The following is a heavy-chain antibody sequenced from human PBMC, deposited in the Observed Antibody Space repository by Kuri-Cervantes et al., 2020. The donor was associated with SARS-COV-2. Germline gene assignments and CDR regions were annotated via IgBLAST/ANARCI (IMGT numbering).Heavy chain of an antibody. CDR3: ARSDVVPAAIPCRWFDP. CDR1: GYTLTELS. CDR2: FDPEDGET. J-gene: IGHJ5*02. D-gene: IGHD2-2*02. Sequence: ASVKVSCKVSGYTLTELSMHWVRQAPGKGLEWMGGFDPEDGETIYAQKFQGRVTMTEDTSTDTAYMELRSLRSDDTAVYYCARSDVVPAAIPCRWFDPWGQGTLVTVSS. V-gene: IGHV1-24*01.